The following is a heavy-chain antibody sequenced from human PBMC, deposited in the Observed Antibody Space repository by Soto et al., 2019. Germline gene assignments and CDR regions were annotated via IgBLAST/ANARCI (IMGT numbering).Heavy chain of an antibody. V-gene: IGHV4-39*01. J-gene: IGHJ4*02. CDR3: ARIYGDYTKGLYYFDY. D-gene: IGHD4-17*01. Sequence: PSETLSLTCTVSSGSISSSSYYWGWIRQPPGKGLEWIGSIYYSGSTYYNPSLKSRVTISVDTSKNQFSLKLSSVTAADTAVYYCARIYGDYTKGLYYFDYWGQGTLVTVSS. CDR1: SGSISSSSYY. CDR2: IYYSGST.